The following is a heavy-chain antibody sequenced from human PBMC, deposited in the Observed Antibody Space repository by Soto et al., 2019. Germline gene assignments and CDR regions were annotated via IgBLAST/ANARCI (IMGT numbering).Heavy chain of an antibody. D-gene: IGHD3-9*01. CDR1: GYTFTGYY. J-gene: IGHJ6*02. V-gene: IGHV1-2*04. CDR2: INPNSGGT. CDR3: ARDLKGTTYYDILTGYQTYYYAMDV. Sequence: ASVKVSCKASGYTFTGYYIHWVRQAPGQGLEWMGWINPNSGGTNYAQKFQGCVTMTRDTSISTAYMELSRLTSGDTAVYYCARDLKGTTYYDILTGYQTYYYAMDVWGQGTTVTVSS.